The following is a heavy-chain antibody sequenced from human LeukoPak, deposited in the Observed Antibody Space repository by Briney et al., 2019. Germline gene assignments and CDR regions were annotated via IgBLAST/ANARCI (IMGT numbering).Heavy chain of an antibody. D-gene: IGHD3-3*01. V-gene: IGHV1-2*02. CDR3: ARGHYYIFGSVYSYFNY. Sequence: ASVKVSCKASGYTFTGYYMHWVRQAPGQGLEWMGWINPNSGGTNYAQKFQGRVTMTRGTSISTAYMELSRLRSDDTAVYYCARGHYYIFGSVYSYFNYGGQGPLVTVPS. CDR1: GYTFTGYY. J-gene: IGHJ4*02. CDR2: INPNSGGT.